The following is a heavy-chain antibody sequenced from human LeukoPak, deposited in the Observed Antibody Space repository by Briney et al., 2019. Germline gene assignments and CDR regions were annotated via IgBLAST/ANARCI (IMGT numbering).Heavy chain of an antibody. CDR3: ARSHRGSNSLSFDI. Sequence: PGGSLRLSCAASGLTASSSYMSWVRQAPGKGLEWVSVLYSGGSTYYADSVKGRFTISRDNSKNTLYLQMNSLRAEDTAVYYCARSHRGSNSLSFDIWGQGTKVTVSS. CDR2: LYSGGST. V-gene: IGHV3-53*01. CDR1: GLTASSSY. J-gene: IGHJ3*02. D-gene: IGHD1-26*01.